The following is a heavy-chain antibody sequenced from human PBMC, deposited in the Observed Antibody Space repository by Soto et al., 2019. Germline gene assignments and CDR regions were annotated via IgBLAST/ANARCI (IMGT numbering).Heavy chain of an antibody. CDR2: INHSGST. V-gene: IGHV4-34*01. D-gene: IGHD6-19*01. Sequence: SSETLSLTCAVYGGSFSGYYWSWIRQPPGKGLEWIGEINHSGSTNYNPSLKSRVTISVDTSKNQFSLKPSSVTAADTAVYYCARSLPKGWHYYYYGMDVWGQGTTVTVSS. J-gene: IGHJ6*02. CDR1: GGSFSGYY. CDR3: ARSLPKGWHYYYYGMDV.